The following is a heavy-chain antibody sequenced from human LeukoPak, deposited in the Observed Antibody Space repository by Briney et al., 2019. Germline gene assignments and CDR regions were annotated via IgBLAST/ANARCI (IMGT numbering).Heavy chain of an antibody. CDR3: ARMSGSHLDY. V-gene: IGHV3-33*01. CDR1: GFTFSSNG. D-gene: IGHD1-26*01. Sequence: GGSLRLSCAASGFTFSSNGMHWVRQAPGKGLEWVAVIWYDGSNKYYADSVKGRFTISRDNSKNTLYLQMNSLRAEDTAVYYCARMSGSHLDYWDQGTLVTVSS. J-gene: IGHJ4*02. CDR2: IWYDGSNK.